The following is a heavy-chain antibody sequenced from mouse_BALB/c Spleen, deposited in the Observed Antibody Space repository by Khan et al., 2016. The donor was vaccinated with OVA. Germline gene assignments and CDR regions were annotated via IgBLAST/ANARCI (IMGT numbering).Heavy chain of an antibody. CDR2: INSDGDYT. Sequence: EVELVESGGDLVKSGGSLKLSRAASGFTFSPYSMSWVRQTPDKRLEWVATINSDGDYTYYPDSVEGRFNISRDNAKNTLYLQMNSLKSEDTAMYYCATHLTGSFAYWGQGTLVTVSA. J-gene: IGHJ3*01. CDR1: GFTFSPYS. CDR3: ATHLTGSFAY. V-gene: IGHV5-6*01. D-gene: IGHD4-1*01.